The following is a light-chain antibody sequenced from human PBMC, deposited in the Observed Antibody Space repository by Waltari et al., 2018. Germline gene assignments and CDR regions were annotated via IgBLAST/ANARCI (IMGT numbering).Light chain of an antibody. CDR3: MQPLQAPLT. V-gene: IGKV2-28*01. Sequence: DIVMTQAPLYLPVTPGESASISCRSSQSLLYSDGNHYLAWYLQKPGQPPQLLIYFASNRPSGVPDRFSGSGSGTDFTLKLSRVEAEDFGVYYCMQPLQAPLTFGPGTRVDIK. CDR2: FAS. CDR1: QSLLYSDGNHY. J-gene: IGKJ3*01.